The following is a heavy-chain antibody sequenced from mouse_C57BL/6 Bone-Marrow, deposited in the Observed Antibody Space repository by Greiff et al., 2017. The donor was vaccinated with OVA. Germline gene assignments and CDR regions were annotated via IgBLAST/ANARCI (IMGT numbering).Heavy chain of an antibody. J-gene: IGHJ2*01. CDR2: IDPETGGT. CDR3: TNLYYYGSKSDY. D-gene: IGHD1-1*01. Sequence: VQLQQSGAELVRPGASVTLSCKASGYTFTDYEMHWVKQTPVHGLEWIGAIDPETGGTAYNQKFKGKAILTADKSSSTAYMELRSLTSEASAVYYCTNLYYYGSKSDYWGQGTTLTVSS. CDR1: GYTFTDYE. V-gene: IGHV1-15*01.